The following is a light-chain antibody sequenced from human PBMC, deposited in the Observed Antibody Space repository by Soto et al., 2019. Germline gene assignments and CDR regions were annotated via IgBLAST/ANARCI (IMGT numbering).Light chain of an antibody. Sequence: EIVLTQSPATLSLSPGERATLSCRASQSFSSYLAWYQQKPGQAPRLLIYDASKRATGIPARFSGRGSGTDVTLTIISLEPEDFAVYYCQQRSNWPPVITFGQGTRLEIK. CDR2: DAS. J-gene: IGKJ5*01. CDR3: QQRSNWPPVIT. CDR1: QSFSSY. V-gene: IGKV3-11*01.